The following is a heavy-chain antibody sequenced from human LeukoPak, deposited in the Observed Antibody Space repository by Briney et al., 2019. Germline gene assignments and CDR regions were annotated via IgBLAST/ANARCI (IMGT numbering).Heavy chain of an antibody. CDR2: IYPSDSDT. CDR3: ARQPPVAGSDY. V-gene: IGHV5-51*01. J-gene: IGHJ4*02. Sequence: GESLKISCEGSGHSFTSYWIGWVRQMPGKGLEWMGIIYPSDSDTRYSPSFQGQVTISADKSISTAYLQWSSLKASDTAMYYCARQPPVAGSDYWGQGTLVTVSS. D-gene: IGHD6-19*01. CDR1: GHSFTSYW.